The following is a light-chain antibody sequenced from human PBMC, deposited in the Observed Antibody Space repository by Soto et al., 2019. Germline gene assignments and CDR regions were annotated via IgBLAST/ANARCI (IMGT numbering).Light chain of an antibody. CDR2: AAS. V-gene: IGKV1-39*01. J-gene: IGKJ3*01. Sequence: DIQMTQSPSSLSASVGDRVTITCRASQSISSYLNWYQQKPGKAPKLLISAASSLQSGVPSSFRGSGPGTDFTLTISSLQPEDFATYYCQQSYSTPFTFGPGNKVDI. CDR1: QSISSY. CDR3: QQSYSTPFT.